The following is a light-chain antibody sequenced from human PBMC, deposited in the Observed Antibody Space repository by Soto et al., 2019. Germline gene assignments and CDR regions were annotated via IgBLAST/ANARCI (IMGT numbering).Light chain of an antibody. CDR2: DGS. CDR1: QSVSSN. V-gene: IGKV3D-15*01. J-gene: IGKJ2*01. CDR3: QQRDDLYT. Sequence: EIVMTQSPATLSVSPGERASLSRRASQSVSSNLAWYQQKPGQTPRLLISDGSNRASGIPARFVGSGSGTDFTLTITGLQPEDFAVYFCQQRDDLYTFGQGTKLQIK.